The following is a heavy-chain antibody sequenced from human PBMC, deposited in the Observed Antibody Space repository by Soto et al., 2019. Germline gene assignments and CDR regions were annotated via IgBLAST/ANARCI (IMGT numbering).Heavy chain of an antibody. CDR1: GFTFDSYA. J-gene: IGHJ4*02. CDR3: AKDAKGASAPYFFDD. D-gene: IGHD6-13*01. V-gene: IGHV3-23*01. CDR2: LSGSGATT. Sequence: EVQLSESGGGLVQPGGSLRLSCAASGFTFDSYAMSWVRQAPGKGLEWVSALSGSGATTHYADSVKGRFTISRDNSKNTVYLHMNSLRAEDTAVYYCAKDAKGASAPYFFDDWGQGTLVSVSS.